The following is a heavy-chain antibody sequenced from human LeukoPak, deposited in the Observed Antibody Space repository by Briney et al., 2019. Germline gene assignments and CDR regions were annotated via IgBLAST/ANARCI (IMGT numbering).Heavy chain of an antibody. V-gene: IGHV4-59*11. D-gene: IGHD6-13*01. Sequence: SETLSLTCTVSGGSISSHYWSWIRQPPGKGLEWIGYIYYSGSTNYNPSLKSRVTISVDTSKKQFSPKLSSVTAADTAVYYCARYLAVGGNLGYFDYWGQGTLVTVSS. CDR1: GGSISSHY. CDR2: IYYSGST. CDR3: ARYLAVGGNLGYFDY. J-gene: IGHJ4*02.